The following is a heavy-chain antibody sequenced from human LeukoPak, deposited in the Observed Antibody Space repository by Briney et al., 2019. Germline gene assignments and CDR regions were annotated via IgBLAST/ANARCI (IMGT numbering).Heavy chain of an antibody. Sequence: GGSLRLSCAASGFTFSSYSMNWVRQAPGKGLEWVSSISSSSSYIYYADSVKGRFTISRDNAKNSLYLQMNSLRAEDTAVYYCAREESSSWRRDDAFDIWGQGTMVTVSS. V-gene: IGHV3-21*01. D-gene: IGHD6-13*01. CDR2: ISSSSSYI. CDR3: AREESSSWRRDDAFDI. J-gene: IGHJ3*02. CDR1: GFTFSSYS.